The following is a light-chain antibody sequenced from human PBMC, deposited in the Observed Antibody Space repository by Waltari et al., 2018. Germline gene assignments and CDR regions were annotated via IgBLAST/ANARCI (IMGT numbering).Light chain of an antibody. CDR2: AAS. Sequence: DIQMTQSPSSLSASVGDRVTITCRASQIISSYLNWYQQKPGKAPKLLIYAASSLQTGVPSRFSGSGSGTDFTLTISSLQPEDFATYYCQQSYSTPRNTFGQGTKLEIK. V-gene: IGKV1-39*01. CDR1: QIISSY. CDR3: QQSYSTPRNT. J-gene: IGKJ2*01.